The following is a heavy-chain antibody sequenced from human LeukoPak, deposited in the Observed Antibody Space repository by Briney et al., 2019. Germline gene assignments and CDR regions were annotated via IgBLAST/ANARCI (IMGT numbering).Heavy chain of an antibody. CDR2: IYTSGST. Sequence: SETLSLTCTVSGGSNSSGSYYWSWIRQPAGKGLEWIGRIYTSGSTNYNPSLKSRVTISVDTSKNQFSLKLSSVTAADTAVYYCARTPWGFFDYWGQGTLVTVSS. CDR1: GGSNSSGSYY. J-gene: IGHJ4*02. D-gene: IGHD7-27*01. V-gene: IGHV4-61*02. CDR3: ARTPWGFFDY.